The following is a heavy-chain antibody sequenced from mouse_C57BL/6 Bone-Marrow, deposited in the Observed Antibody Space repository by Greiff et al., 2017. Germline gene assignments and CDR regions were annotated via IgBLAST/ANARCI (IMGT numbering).Heavy chain of an antibody. Sequence: DVMLVESGGGLVQPGGSLKLSCAASGFTFSDYGMAWVRQAPRKGPEWVAFISNLAYSIYYADTVTGRFTISRENAKNTLYLEMSSLSSEDTAMYYCARRGITTVVATGAMDYWGQGTSVTVSS. J-gene: IGHJ4*01. CDR1: GFTFSDYG. CDR2: ISNLAYSI. D-gene: IGHD1-1*01. CDR3: ARRGITTVVATGAMDY. V-gene: IGHV5-15*04.